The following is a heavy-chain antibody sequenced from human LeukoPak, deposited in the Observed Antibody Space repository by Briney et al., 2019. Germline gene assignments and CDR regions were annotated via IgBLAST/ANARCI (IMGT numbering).Heavy chain of an antibody. V-gene: IGHV4-34*01. CDR3: ARGRDYDILTGFSNYFDY. J-gene: IGHJ4*02. CDR1: SGSFSGYY. D-gene: IGHD3-9*01. Sequence: KASEPLSLTCAVYSGSFSGYYWSWIRQPPGKGPEWIGEINHSGSTMYNPSLKSRVTISVDTSKNQFSLKLTSVTAADTAVYYCARGRDYDILTGFSNYFDYWGQGTLVTVSS. CDR2: INHSGST.